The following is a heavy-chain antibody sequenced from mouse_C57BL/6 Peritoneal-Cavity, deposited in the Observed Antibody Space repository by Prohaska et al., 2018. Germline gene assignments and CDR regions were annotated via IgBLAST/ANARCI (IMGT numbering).Heavy chain of an antibody. V-gene: IGHV5-17*01. D-gene: IGHD4-1*01. J-gene: IGHJ2*01. CDR1: GFTFSDYG. CDR2: ISSGSSTI. CDR3: ARHWYYFDY. Sequence: EVQLVESGGGLVKPGGSLKLSCAASGFTFSDYGMHWVGRAPERGLEWVAYISSGSSTIYYADTVKGRFTISRDNAKNTLFLQMTSLRSEDTAMYYCARHWYYFDYWGQGTTLTVSS.